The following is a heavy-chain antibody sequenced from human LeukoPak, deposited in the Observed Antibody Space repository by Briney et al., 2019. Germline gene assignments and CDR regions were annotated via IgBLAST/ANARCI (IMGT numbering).Heavy chain of an antibody. CDR3: ARVSHGYSSGWYTDY. CDR2: INPNSGGT. V-gene: IGHV1-2*02. D-gene: IGHD6-19*01. Sequence: ASVKVSCKASGYTFTCYYMHWVRQAPGQGLEWMGWINPNSGGTNYAQKFQGRVTMTRDTAISTAYMELSRLRSDDTAVYYCARVSHGYSSGWYTDYWGQGTLVTVSS. J-gene: IGHJ4*02. CDR1: GYTFTCYY.